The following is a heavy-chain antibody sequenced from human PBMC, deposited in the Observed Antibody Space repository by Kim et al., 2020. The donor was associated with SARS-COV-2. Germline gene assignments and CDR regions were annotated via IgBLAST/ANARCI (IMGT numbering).Heavy chain of an antibody. CDR2: IRQDGSTE. J-gene: IGHJ1*01. D-gene: IGHD3-10*01. CDR1: GFIFTSYW. CDR3: ARDPYGWGNYFDF. Sequence: GGSLRLSCAASGFIFTSYWMHWVRQSPDKGLEWVAHIRQDGSTENYVESLQGRFTISRDNAKNIVYLQMNSLRAEDTAVYYCARDPYGWGNYFDFWGKGSLVTVSA. V-gene: IGHV3-7*01.